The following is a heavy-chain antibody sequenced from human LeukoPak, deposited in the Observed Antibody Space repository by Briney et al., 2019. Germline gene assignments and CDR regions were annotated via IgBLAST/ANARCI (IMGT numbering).Heavy chain of an antibody. CDR2: ISSDGTDT. CDR3: VGDILVMGY. Sequence: GGSLRLSCAAPGFTFSGYWMHWVRQAPGKGLVWVSGISSDGTDTNYADSVKGRFTISRDNAKNTLYLQMNSLRADDTAVYYCVGDILVMGYWGQGTPVTVSS. CDR1: GFTFSGYW. D-gene: IGHD2-8*02. V-gene: IGHV3-74*01. J-gene: IGHJ4*02.